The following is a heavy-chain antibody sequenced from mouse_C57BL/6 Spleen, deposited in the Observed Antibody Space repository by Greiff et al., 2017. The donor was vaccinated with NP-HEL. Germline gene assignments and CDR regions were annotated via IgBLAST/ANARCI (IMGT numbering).Heavy chain of an antibody. CDR3: ARRGYGSSSYFDY. J-gene: IGHJ2*01. CDR1: GYSFTGYF. Sequence: EVKLVESGPELVKPGDSVKISCKASGYSFTGYFLNWVMQSHGTSLEWIGRINPYNGDTFYNQKFKGKATLTVDKSSSTAHMELRSLTSEDSAVYYCARRGYGSSSYFDYWGQGTTLTVSS. V-gene: IGHV1-20*01. CDR2: INPYNGDT. D-gene: IGHD1-1*01.